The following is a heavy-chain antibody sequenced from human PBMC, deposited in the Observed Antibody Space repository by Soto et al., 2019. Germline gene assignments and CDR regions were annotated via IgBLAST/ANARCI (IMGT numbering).Heavy chain of an antibody. V-gene: IGHV3-30*19. CDR1: GFTFSSYG. CDR2: ISYDGSNK. J-gene: IGHJ3*02. Sequence: PGGSLRLSCAASGFTFSSYGMHWVRQAPGKGLEWVAVISYDGSNKYYADSVKGRFTISRDNSKNTLYLQMNSLRAEDTAVYYCARDQGPRRRRFNWNYEPGFAFDIWGQGTMVTVSS. CDR3: ARDQGPRRRRFNWNYEPGFAFDI. D-gene: IGHD1-7*01.